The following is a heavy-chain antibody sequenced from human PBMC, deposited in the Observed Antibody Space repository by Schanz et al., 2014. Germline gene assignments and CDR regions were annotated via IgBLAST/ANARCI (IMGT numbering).Heavy chain of an antibody. V-gene: IGHV3-23*04. CDR2: ITDSGGST. J-gene: IGHJ6*02. Sequence: VQLEESGGGVVQPGGSLRLSCAASGFTFSSYAMSWVRQAPGKGLEWVSAITDSGGSTYYADSVKGRFTISRDNSKNTLYLQMNSLRAEDSAVYYCAKDDTQVNGMDVWGQGTTVTVSS. CDR3: AKDDTQVNGMDV. CDR1: GFTFSSYA.